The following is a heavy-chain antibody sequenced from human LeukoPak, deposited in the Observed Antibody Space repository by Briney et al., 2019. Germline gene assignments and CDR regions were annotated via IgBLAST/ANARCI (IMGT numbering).Heavy chain of an antibody. CDR2: IRYDGSSQ. D-gene: IGHD6-13*01. J-gene: IGHJ4*02. CDR1: GFTFSSYG. CDR3: AKRRDVAAGGPGAFDY. Sequence: GGSLRLSCAASGFTFSSYGMHWVRQAPGKGLEWVAFIRYDGSSQRYTDSVKGRFTISRDNSKNTVYLQMNSLRAEDTAVYYCAKRRDVAAGGPGAFDYWSQGSLVTVSS. V-gene: IGHV3-30*02.